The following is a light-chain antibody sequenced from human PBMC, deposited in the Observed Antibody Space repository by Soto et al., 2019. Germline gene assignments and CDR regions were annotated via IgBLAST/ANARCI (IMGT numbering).Light chain of an antibody. CDR1: STDFVSYNR. CDR2: EVS. J-gene: IGLJ1*01. CDR3: SLYTSENAYV. Sequence: QSALTQPPSVSGSPGQSVTISCTGTSTDFVSYNRVSWYQQPPGTAPKLMIYEVSKRPSGVPVRFSGSKSGNTASLTISGLQAADEADYYCSLYTSENAYVFGTGTKLTVL. V-gene: IGLV2-18*01.